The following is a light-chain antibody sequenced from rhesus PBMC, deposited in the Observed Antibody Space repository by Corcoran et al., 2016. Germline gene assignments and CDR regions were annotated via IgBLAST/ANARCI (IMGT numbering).Light chain of an antibody. CDR2: KAS. J-gene: IGKJ3*01. CDR3: QHGYGTPFT. CDR1: ENVNNY. V-gene: IGKV1-74*01. Sequence: IQMTQSPSSLSASVGDRVTITCRASENVNNYLNWYQQKPGKAPKLMIYKASMLQSGVPSRFSGSGSGTDYTFTISSLKPEDVGTYYCQHGYGTPFTFGPGTKLDIK.